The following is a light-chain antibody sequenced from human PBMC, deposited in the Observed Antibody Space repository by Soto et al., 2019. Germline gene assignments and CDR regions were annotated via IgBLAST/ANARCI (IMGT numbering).Light chain of an antibody. V-gene: IGLV8-61*01. CDR1: SGSVSTSYY. Sequence: QTVVTQEPSFSVSPGRTVTLTCGLSSGSVSTSYYPSWYQQTPGQAPRTLIYSTNPRSSVVPDRVSGSILGNKAALTITGAQSDDESDYYCVLYMGSGIWVFGGGTKLTVL. CDR2: STN. CDR3: VLYMGSGIWV. J-gene: IGLJ3*02.